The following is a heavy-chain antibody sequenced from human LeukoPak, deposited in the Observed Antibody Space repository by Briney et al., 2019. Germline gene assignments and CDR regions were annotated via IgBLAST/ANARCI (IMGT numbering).Heavy chain of an antibody. Sequence: SETLSLTCTVSGGSISSYYWSWIRQPPGKGLEWIGYIYYSGSTNYNPSLKSRVTISVDTSKNQFSLKLGSVTAADTAVYYCARCRAASSYYYGMDVWGQGTTVTVSS. J-gene: IGHJ6*02. V-gene: IGHV4-59*01. D-gene: IGHD3-10*01. CDR2: IYYSGST. CDR1: GGSISSYY. CDR3: ARCRAASSYYYGMDV.